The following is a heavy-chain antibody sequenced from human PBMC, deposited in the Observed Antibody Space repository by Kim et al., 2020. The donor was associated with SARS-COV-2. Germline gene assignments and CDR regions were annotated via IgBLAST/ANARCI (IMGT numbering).Heavy chain of an antibody. Sequence: GGSLRLSCAASGFTFSSYAMSWVRQAPGKGLEWVSAISGSGGSTYYADSVKGRFTISRDNSKNTLYLQMNSLRAEDTAVYYCANPYGGNRGRRDYWGQGTLVTVSS. J-gene: IGHJ4*02. V-gene: IGHV3-23*01. D-gene: IGHD2-15*01. CDR1: GFTFSSYA. CDR2: ISGSGGST. CDR3: ANPYGGNRGRRDY.